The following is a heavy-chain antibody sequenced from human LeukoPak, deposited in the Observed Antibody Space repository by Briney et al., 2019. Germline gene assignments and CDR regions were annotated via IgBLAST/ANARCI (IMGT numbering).Heavy chain of an antibody. D-gene: IGHD3-10*01. CDR1: GYSFTSYW. V-gene: IGHV5-51*01. Sequence: GESLKISCKGSGYSFTSYWIGWVRQMPGKGLEWMGIIYPGDSDTRYSPSFQGQVTISADKSISTAYLQWSSLKASDTAMYYCARHTGGSGSYYNVVYGMDVWGQGTTVTVSS. J-gene: IGHJ6*02. CDR2: IYPGDSDT. CDR3: ARHTGGSGSYYNVVYGMDV.